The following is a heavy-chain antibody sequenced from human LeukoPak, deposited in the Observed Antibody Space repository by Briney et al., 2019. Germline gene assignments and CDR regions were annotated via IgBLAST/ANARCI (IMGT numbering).Heavy chain of an antibody. V-gene: IGHV1-69*13. CDR1: GGTFSSYA. CDR2: IIPIFGTA. D-gene: IGHD6-6*01. CDR3: AIAARPNDYYYYYMDV. J-gene: IGHJ6*03. Sequence: SVKVSCKASGGTFSSYAISWVRQAPGQGLEWMGGIIPIFGTANYAQKFQGRVTITADESTSTAYMELSSLRSEDTAVYYCAIAARPNDYYYYYMDVWGKGTTVTVSS.